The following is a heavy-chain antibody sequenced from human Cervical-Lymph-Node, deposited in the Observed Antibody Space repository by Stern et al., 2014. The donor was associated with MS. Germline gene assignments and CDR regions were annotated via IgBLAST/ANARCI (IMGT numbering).Heavy chain of an antibody. CDR3: AKTLGRSYHDPFDM. CDR1: GFTFDDYA. V-gene: IGHV3-9*01. CDR2: IRWNGGRR. J-gene: IGHJ3*02. D-gene: IGHD3-16*02. Sequence: EVQLVESGGGLVQPGRSLRLSCVASGFTFDDYAMHLVRQAPGQGLECVSGIRWNGGRRNTADSEKDRVAISRDNAKTSLYLQMSSLRPEDTAFYYCAKTLGRSYHDPFDMWGQGTMVIVSS.